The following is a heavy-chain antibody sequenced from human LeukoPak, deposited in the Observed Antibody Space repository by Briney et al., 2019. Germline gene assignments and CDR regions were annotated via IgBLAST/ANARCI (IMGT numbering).Heavy chain of an antibody. CDR3: ARDSGRITIFGVGYYYYYMDV. Sequence: GGSLRLSXAASGFTFDDYGMSWVRQAPGKGLEWVSGINWNGGSTGYADSVKGRFTISRDNAKNSLYLQMNSLRAEDTALYYCARDSGRITIFGVGYYYYYMDVWGKGTTVTVSS. CDR1: GFTFDDYG. J-gene: IGHJ6*03. V-gene: IGHV3-20*04. CDR2: INWNGGST. D-gene: IGHD3-3*01.